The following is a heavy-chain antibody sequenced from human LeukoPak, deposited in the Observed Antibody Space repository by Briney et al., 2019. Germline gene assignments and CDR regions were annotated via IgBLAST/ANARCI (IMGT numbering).Heavy chain of an antibody. CDR3: ARGGYNSDWRISWFDP. CDR2: IYSGETT. V-gene: IGHV4-39*07. CDR1: GDSITSSSFF. J-gene: IGHJ5*02. Sequence: SETLSLTCAVSGDSITSSSFFWGWIRQPPGRGLEWIGGIYSGETTYNKPSLKSRVTISVDTSKNQVSLKLTSVTAADTAVYYCARGGYNSDWRISWFDPWGQGTLVTVSS. D-gene: IGHD2-15*01.